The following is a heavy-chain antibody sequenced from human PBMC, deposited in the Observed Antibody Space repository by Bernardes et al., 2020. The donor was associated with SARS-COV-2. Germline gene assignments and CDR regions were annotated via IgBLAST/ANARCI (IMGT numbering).Heavy chain of an antibody. V-gene: IGHV4-61*02. CDR1: GASINSVRYY. D-gene: IGHD2-15*01. CDR3: ARRVAEYNWFDL. Sequence: SETLSLTCTVSGASINSVRYYWSWVRQTAGKGLEWIGRFYTSTNTRYNPSLESRVTISVDTSKNQFSLELSSVTAADTAVYYCARRVAEYNWFDLWGQGILVTVSS. CDR2: FYTSTNT. J-gene: IGHJ5*02.